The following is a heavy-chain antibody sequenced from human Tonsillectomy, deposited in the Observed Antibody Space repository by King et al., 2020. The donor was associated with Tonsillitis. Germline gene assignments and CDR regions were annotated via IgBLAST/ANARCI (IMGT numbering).Heavy chain of an antibody. V-gene: IGHV3-23*04. D-gene: IGHD6-19*01. Sequence: VQLVESGGGLVQPGGSLRLSCAASGFTFSSYAMSWVRQAPGKGLEWVSAISGSGGSTYYADSVKGRFTISRDNCKNTLYLQMNSLRAEDTAVYYCAKSGAVAGTPGHAFDIWGQGTMVTVSS. J-gene: IGHJ3*02. CDR1: GFTFSSYA. CDR3: AKSGAVAGTPGHAFDI. CDR2: ISGSGGST.